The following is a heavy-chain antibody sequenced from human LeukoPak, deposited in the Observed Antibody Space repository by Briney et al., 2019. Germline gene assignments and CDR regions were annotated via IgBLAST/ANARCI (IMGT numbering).Heavy chain of an antibody. CDR2: INPNSGGT. D-gene: IGHD5-12*01. V-gene: IGHV1-2*06. CDR1: GYTFTGYY. CDR3: ARDPRYSGYESPFDY. Sequence: ASVKVSCKASGYTFTGYYMHWARQAPGQGLEWMGRINPNSGGTNYAQKFQGRVTMTRDTSISTAYMELSSLRSDDTAVYYCARDPRYSGYESPFDYWGQGTLVTVSS. J-gene: IGHJ4*02.